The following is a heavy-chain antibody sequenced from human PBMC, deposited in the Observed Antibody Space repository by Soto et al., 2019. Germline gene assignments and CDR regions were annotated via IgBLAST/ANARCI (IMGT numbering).Heavy chain of an antibody. V-gene: IGHV5-10-1*01. CDR3: ASNNNWNYYYRMDV. Sequence: GESLKISCKGSGYSLTNYWISWVRQMPGKGLEWMGKIDPSDSYTNYSPSFQGRVTISADKSITTAYLQWRSLKASDTAMYYCASNNNWNYYYRMDVWGQGTTVTVSS. CDR2: IDPSDSYT. CDR1: GYSLTNYW. D-gene: IGHD1-1*01. J-gene: IGHJ6*02.